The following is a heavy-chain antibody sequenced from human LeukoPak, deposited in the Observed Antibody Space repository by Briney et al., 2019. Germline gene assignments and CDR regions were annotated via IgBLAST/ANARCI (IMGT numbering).Heavy chain of an antibody. CDR3: ARAADLYDSSGYYLFDY. V-gene: IGHV4-59*12. Sequence: SETLSLTCTVSGGSISSYYWSWIRQPPGKGLEWIGYIYYSGSTNYNPSLKSRVTISVDRSKNQFSLKLSSVTAADTAVYYCARAADLYDSSGYYLFDYWGQGTLVTVSS. D-gene: IGHD3-22*01. J-gene: IGHJ4*02. CDR2: IYYSGST. CDR1: GGSISSYY.